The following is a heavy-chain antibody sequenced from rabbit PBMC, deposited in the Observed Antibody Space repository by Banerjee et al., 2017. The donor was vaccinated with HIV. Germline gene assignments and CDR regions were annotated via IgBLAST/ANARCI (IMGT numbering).Heavy chain of an antibody. CDR3: ARGYASVTDYGAFGL. Sequence: QQQLEESGGGLVKPGGTLTLTYKASGFSFSSSYYMCWVRQAPGKGLELIACIHTNNGTTWYASWVNGRVTMSRSTSLNTVDLKMTSLTDADTATHFCARGYASVTDYGAFGLWGQGTLVTVS. D-gene: IGHD6-1*01. CDR2: IHTNNGTT. V-gene: IGHV1S43*01. CDR1: GFSFSSSYY. J-gene: IGHJ4*01.